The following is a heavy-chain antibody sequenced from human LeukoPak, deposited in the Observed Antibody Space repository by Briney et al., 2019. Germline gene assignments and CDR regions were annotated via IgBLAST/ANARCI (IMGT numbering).Heavy chain of an antibody. Sequence: SVKVSCKASGGTFSSYAISWVRQAPGQGLEWMGGIIPIFGTANYAQKFQGRVTITADESTSTAYMELSSLRSEDTAVYYCATTGIVGATDAFDIWGQGTMVTVSS. D-gene: IGHD1-26*01. CDR3: ATTGIVGATDAFDI. CDR2: IIPIFGTA. V-gene: IGHV1-69*13. J-gene: IGHJ3*02. CDR1: GGTFSSYA.